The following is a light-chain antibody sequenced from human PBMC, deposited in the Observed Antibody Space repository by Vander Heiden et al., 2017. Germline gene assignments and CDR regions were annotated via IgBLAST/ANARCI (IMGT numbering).Light chain of an antibody. CDR1: SRGVGGYHY. J-gene: IGLJ2*01. V-gene: IGLV2-11*01. CDR3: CSFAGSYTLV. CDR2: DVS. Sequence: QSALTQPRSVSGSPGQSVPISCPGTSRGVGGYHYVSWYQQRPGKAPKLMIYDVSKRPSGVPDRFSGSKSGSTASLTISGLQAEDEADYYCCSFAGSYTLVFGGGTKLTVL.